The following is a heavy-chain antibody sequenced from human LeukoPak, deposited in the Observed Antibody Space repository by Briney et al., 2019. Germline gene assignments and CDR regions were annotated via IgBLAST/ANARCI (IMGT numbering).Heavy chain of an antibody. CDR2: IYHSGST. CDR3: ARDRTTVTPKATYYYGMDV. V-gene: IGHV4-30-2*01. Sequence: SETLSLTCAVSGGSISSGGYSWSWIRQPPGKGLEWIGYIYHSGSTYYNPSLKSRVTISVDRSKNQFSLKLSSVTAADTAVYYCARDRTTVTPKATYYYGMDVWGQGTTVTVSS. CDR1: GGSISSGGYS. D-gene: IGHD4-11*01. J-gene: IGHJ6*02.